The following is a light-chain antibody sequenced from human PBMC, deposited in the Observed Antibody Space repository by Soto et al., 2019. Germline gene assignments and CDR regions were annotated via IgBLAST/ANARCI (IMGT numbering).Light chain of an antibody. Sequence: PGERATLSCRASQSVSSSYLAWYQQKPGQAPRLLIYGASSRATGFPDRFSGSGSGTDFTLTISRLEPEDFAVYYCQQYGSSPFTFGPGTKVDIK. CDR1: QSVSSSY. J-gene: IGKJ3*01. CDR3: QQYGSSPFT. CDR2: GAS. V-gene: IGKV3-20*01.